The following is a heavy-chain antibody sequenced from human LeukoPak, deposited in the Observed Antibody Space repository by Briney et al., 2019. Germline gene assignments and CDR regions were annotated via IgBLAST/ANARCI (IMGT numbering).Heavy chain of an antibody. Sequence: SETLSLTCAVYGGSFSGYYWSWIRQPPGKGLEWIGEINHSGSTNYNPSLKSRVTISVDTSKNQFSLKLSSVTAADTAVYYCARELYGSGSWWGQGTLVTVSS. CDR1: GGSFSGYY. J-gene: IGHJ4*02. D-gene: IGHD3-10*01. CDR2: INHSGST. V-gene: IGHV4-34*01. CDR3: ARELYGSGSW.